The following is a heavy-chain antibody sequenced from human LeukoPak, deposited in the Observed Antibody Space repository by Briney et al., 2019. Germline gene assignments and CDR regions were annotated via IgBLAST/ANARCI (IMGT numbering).Heavy chain of an antibody. CDR2: IYYSGST. CDR1: GGSISSSSYY. Sequence: SETLSLTCTVSGGSISSSSYYWGWIRQPPGKGLEWIGSIYYSGSTYYNPSLKSRVTISVDTSKNQFSLKLSSVTAADTAVYYCARQSQWLVRSYFDYWGQGTLVAVSS. J-gene: IGHJ4*02. V-gene: IGHV4-39*01. D-gene: IGHD6-19*01. CDR3: ARQSQWLVRSYFDY.